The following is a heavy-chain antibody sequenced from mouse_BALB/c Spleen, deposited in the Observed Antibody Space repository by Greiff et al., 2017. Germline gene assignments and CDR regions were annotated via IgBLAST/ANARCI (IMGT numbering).Heavy chain of an antibody. CDR2: IRNKANGYTT. Sequence: EVKLQESGGGLVQPGGSLRLSCATSGFTFTDYYMSWVRQPPGKALEWLGFIRNKANGYTTEYSASVKGRFTISRDNSQSILYLQMNTLRAEDSAAYYCARGDYSRYDYYAMDYWGQGTSVTVSS. V-gene: IGHV7-3*02. CDR1: GFTFTDYY. CDR3: ARGDYSRYDYYAMDY. J-gene: IGHJ4*01. D-gene: IGHD2-14*01.